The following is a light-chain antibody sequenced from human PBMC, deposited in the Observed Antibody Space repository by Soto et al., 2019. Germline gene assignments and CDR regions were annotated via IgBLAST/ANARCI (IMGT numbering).Light chain of an antibody. J-gene: IGLJ2*01. CDR3: SSYTTSIPVV. Sequence: QSVLTQPPSVSGSPGQSVTISCTGTSSDIGSYNRVSWYQQPPGTAPKLMIYGVSNRPSGVADRFSGSKSGNTASLTISGLQADDEADYYCSSYTTSIPVVFGGGTKLTVL. V-gene: IGLV2-18*02. CDR1: SSDIGSYNR. CDR2: GVS.